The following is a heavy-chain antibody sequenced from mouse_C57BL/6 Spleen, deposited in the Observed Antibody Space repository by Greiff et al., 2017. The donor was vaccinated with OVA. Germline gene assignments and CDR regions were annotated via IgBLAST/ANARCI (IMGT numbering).Heavy chain of an antibody. Sequence: VQLQQSVAELVRPGASVKLSCTASGFTIKNTYMHWVKQRPEPGLEWIGRIDPANGNTNYAPKFQGKATITADTSSNTAYLQLSSLTSEDTAIYYGARGGYGNYAMDYWGQGTSVTVSS. J-gene: IGHJ4*01. V-gene: IGHV14-3*01. CDR2: IDPANGNT. CDR1: GFTIKNTY. D-gene: IGHD1-1*01. CDR3: ARGGYGNYAMDY.